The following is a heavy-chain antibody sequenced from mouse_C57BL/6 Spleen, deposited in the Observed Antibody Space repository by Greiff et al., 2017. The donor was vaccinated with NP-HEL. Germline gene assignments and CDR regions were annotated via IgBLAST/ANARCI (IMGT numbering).Heavy chain of an antibody. CDR2: INPNYGTT. CDR1: GYSFTDYN. V-gene: IGHV1-39*01. CDR3: ANDDGYYWAMDY. J-gene: IGHJ4*01. Sequence: VQLQQSGPELVKPGASAKISCKASGYSFTDYNMNWVKQSNGKSLEWIGVINPNYGTTSYNQKFKGKATLTVDQSSSTAYMQHNSLTTEDSAVYCCANDDGYYWAMDYWGQGTSVTVSS. D-gene: IGHD2-3*01.